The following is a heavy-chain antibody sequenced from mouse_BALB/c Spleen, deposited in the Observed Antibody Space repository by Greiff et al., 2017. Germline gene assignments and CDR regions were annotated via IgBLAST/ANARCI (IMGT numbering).Heavy chain of an antibody. V-gene: IGHV1-69*02. CDR2: IYPSDSYT. Sequence: QVQLQQPGAELVRPGASVKLSCKASGYTFTSYWINWVKQRPGQGLEWIGNIYPSDSYTNYNQKFKDKATLTADKSSSTAYMQLSSLTSEDSAVYFCATGGNFDYWGQGTTLTVSS. CDR1: GYTFTSYW. D-gene: IGHD2-14*01. J-gene: IGHJ2*01. CDR3: ATGGNFDY.